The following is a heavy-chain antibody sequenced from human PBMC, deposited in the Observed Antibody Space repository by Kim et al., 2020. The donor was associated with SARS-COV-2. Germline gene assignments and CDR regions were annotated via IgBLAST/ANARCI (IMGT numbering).Heavy chain of an antibody. Sequence: VKGRFTISRDNAKNSLYRQMNSLGDEDTAVYYCARDRAGLAVAGTRVDYWGQGTLVTVSS. V-gene: IGHV3-48*02. D-gene: IGHD6-19*01. CDR3: ARDRAGLAVAGTRVDY. J-gene: IGHJ4*02.